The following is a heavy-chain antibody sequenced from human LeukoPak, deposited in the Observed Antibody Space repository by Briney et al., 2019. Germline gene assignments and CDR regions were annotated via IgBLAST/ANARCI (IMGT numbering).Heavy chain of an antibody. CDR3: ARFSAAAGGFDY. D-gene: IGHD6-13*01. J-gene: IGHJ4*02. CDR1: GGSFSGYY. Sequence: SETLSLTCAVYGGSFSGYYWSWIRQPPGKGLEWIGEINHSGSTNYNPSLKSRVTISVDTSENQFSLKLSSVTAADTAVYYCARFSAAAGGFDYWGQGTLVTVSS. V-gene: IGHV4-34*01. CDR2: INHSGST.